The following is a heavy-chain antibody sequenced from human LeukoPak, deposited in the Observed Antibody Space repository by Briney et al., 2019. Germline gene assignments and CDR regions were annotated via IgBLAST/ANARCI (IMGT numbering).Heavy chain of an antibody. V-gene: IGHV3-48*03. J-gene: IGHJ4*02. CDR1: GFTFSSYE. D-gene: IGHD5-12*01. Sequence: PGGSLRLSCAASGFTFSSYEMNWVRQAPGKGLEWVSYISSSGSTIYYADSVKGRFTISRDNAKNSLYLQMNSLRAEDTAVYYCAGEVGTSDIALDYWGQGTLVTVSS. CDR2: ISSSGSTI. CDR3: AGEVGTSDIALDY.